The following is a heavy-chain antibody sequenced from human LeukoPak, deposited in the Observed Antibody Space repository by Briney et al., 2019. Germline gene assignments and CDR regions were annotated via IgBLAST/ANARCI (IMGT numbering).Heavy chain of an antibody. D-gene: IGHD1-26*01. CDR1: GDSISSGGYY. V-gene: IGHV4-30-2*01. J-gene: IGHJ5*02. Sequence: SETLSLTCTVSGDSISSGGYYWSWIRQPPGKGLEWIGYIYHSGSTYYNPSLKSRVTISVDRSKNQFSLKLSSVTAADTAVYYCASGEGATAIFDPWGQGTLVTVSS. CDR3: ASGEGATAIFDP. CDR2: IYHSGST.